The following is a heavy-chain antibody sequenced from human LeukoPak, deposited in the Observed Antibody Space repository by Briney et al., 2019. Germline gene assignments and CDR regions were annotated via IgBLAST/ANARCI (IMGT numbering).Heavy chain of an antibody. CDR1: GFTFSAYG. CDR3: AKDSSSGSSYYFHGMDV. V-gene: IGHV3-30*18. D-gene: IGHD3-10*01. J-gene: IGHJ6*02. CDR2: TSYDGGNK. Sequence: SGRSLRLSCAAYGFTFSAYGMHWVRQAPGKGLEWLAVTSYDGGNKYYAASVKGRFTISRDNSNNTLDLQMNSLRAEDTAVYYCAKDSSSGSSYYFHGMDVWGQGTTVTVSS.